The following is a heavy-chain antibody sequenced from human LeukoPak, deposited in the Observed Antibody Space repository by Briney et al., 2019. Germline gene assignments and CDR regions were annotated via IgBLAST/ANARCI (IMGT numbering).Heavy chain of an antibody. CDR3: ARGKIAAAGTKYYGMDV. J-gene: IGHJ6*04. Sequence: ASVKVSCKASGYTFTGYYMHGVRQAPGQGLEWMGWINPNSGGTNYAQKFQGWVTMTRDTSISTAYMELSRLRSDDTAVYYCARGKIAAAGTKYYGMDVWGKGTTVTVSS. V-gene: IGHV1-2*04. CDR1: GYTFTGYY. CDR2: INPNSGGT. D-gene: IGHD6-13*01.